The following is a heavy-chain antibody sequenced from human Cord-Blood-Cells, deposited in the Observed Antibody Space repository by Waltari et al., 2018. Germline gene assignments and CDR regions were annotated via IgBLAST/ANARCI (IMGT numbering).Heavy chain of an antibody. V-gene: IGHV3-30*18. Sequence: QVQLVESGGGVVQPGRSLRLSCAASGFTFSSYGMHWVRQAPGKGLEWVAVISYDGSNKYYADSVKGRFTISKDNSKNTLYLQMNSLRAEDTAVYYCAKELGAFDIWGQGTMVTVSS. CDR2: ISYDGSNK. CDR3: AKELGAFDI. CDR1: GFTFSSYG. J-gene: IGHJ3*02. D-gene: IGHD3-16*01.